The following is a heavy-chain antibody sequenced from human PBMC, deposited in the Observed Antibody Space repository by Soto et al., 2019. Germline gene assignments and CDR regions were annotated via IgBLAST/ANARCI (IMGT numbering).Heavy chain of an antibody. J-gene: IGHJ4*02. CDR3: AGDGVSSTEYTWNPGTYFDY. Sequence: GGSLRLSCAASGFTCSNDAMRCVRQAPGKGLEWVSTISGSGGYTYYADSVKGRFTISRDSAKNTLYLQMNSLRPEDTAMYYWAGDGVSSTEYTWNPGTYFDYWGQGALVTVSS. CDR1: GFTCSNDA. CDR2: ISGSGGYT. D-gene: IGHD1-20*01. V-gene: IGHV3-23*01.